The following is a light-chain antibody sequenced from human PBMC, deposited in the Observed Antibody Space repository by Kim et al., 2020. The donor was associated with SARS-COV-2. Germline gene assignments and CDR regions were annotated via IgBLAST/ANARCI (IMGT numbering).Light chain of an antibody. CDR2: DES. J-gene: IGKJ1*01. CDR1: PAFTNS. CDR3: QKTNTTPCT. V-gene: IGKV1-27*01. Sequence: GDRVTITCRASPAFTNSLAGYQQTLGRVPQLLISDESALYSGDPSRFTGSGTGTDSTLTTSSLQRVAVATYYCQKTNTTPCTFRQGTK.